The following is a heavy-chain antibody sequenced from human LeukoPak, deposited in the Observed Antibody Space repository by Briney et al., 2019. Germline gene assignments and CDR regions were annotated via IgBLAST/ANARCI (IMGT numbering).Heavy chain of an antibody. D-gene: IGHD2-2*01. J-gene: IGHJ6*03. Sequence: KLSETLSLTCAVYGGSFSGYYWSWIRQPPGKGLEWIGEINHSGSTNYSPSLKSRVTMSVDTSKNQFSLKLSSVTAADTAMYYCARVGLQIVVVPAATTQTTYYYYMDVWDTGTTVTVSS. CDR2: INHSGST. CDR3: ARVGLQIVVVPAATTQTTYYYYMDV. V-gene: IGHV4-34*01. CDR1: GGSFSGYY.